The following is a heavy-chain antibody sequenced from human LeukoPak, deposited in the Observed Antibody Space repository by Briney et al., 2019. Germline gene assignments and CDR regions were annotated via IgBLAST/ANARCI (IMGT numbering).Heavy chain of an antibody. Sequence: GRSLRLSCAASGFTFSSYAMHWVLQAPGKGLEWVAVISYDGSNKYYADSVKGRFTISRDNSKNTLYLQMDSLRAEDTAVYYCARAGGGLDYWGQGTLVTVSS. V-gene: IGHV3-30*04. CDR1: GFTFSSYA. CDR2: ISYDGSNK. CDR3: ARAGGGLDY. J-gene: IGHJ4*02. D-gene: IGHD1-14*01.